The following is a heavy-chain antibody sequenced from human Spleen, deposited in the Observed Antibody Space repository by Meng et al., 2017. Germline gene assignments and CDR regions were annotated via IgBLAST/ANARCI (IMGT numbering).Heavy chain of an antibody. CDR1: GFTFSNYW. CDR3: ARDVKNRAAVGTSLGNWYFDL. D-gene: IGHD6-13*01. V-gene: IGHV3-7*01. CDR2: IKEDGSEK. Sequence: GGSLRLSCVASGFTFSNYWMSWVRQAPGKGLEWVANIKEDGSEKYYVDSVKGRFTISRDNAKNSLFLQVSSLRVEDTAVYYCARDVKNRAAVGTSLGNWYFDLWGRGSLVTVSS. J-gene: IGHJ2*01.